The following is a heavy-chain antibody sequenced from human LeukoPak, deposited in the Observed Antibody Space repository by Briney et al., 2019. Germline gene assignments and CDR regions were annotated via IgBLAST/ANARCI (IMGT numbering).Heavy chain of an antibody. J-gene: IGHJ2*01. CDR3: ARDTGWYFDL. CDR2: ISSNGGST. V-gene: IGHV3-64*01. D-gene: IGHD4-17*01. Sequence: PGGSLRLSCAASGFTFSSYAMHWVRQAPGKGLEYVSAISSNGGSTYYANSVKGRFTISRDNAKNTVFLQMISLRAEDTAVYYCARDTGWYFDLWGRGTLVTVSS. CDR1: GFTFSSYA.